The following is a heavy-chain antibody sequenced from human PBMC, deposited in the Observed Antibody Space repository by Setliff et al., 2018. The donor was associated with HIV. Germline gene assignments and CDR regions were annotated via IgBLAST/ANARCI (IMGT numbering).Heavy chain of an antibody. J-gene: IGHJ4*02. Sequence: ASVKVSCKASGYTFPDYGISWVRQAPGQGLEWMGWISAYNGNTNYAQKFQERVTMTTDTSSTTAYMELRSLRPDDTAVYFCARDNRTGYSGGWPLDYWGQGTLVTVSS. CDR1: GYTFPDYG. D-gene: IGHD6-19*01. CDR2: ISAYNGNT. CDR3: ARDNRTGYSGGWPLDY. V-gene: IGHV1-18*01.